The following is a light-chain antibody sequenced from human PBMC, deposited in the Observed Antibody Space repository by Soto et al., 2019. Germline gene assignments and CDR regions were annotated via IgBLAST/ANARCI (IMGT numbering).Light chain of an antibody. CDR3: QQYNQWPPLT. Sequence: DIQMTQSPSTLSASGGDRVAMTCRASQSISSCLAWYQQKPGKAPKILIYDASSLGTGVPSRFSGSGSGTEFTLTISDLQSEDFAVYYCQQYNQWPPLTFGGGTKVDI. V-gene: IGKV1-5*01. CDR1: QSISSC. J-gene: IGKJ4*01. CDR2: DAS.